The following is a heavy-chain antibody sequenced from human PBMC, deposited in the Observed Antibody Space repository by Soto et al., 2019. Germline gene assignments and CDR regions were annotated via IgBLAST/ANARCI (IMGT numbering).Heavy chain of an antibody. Sequence: SVKVYCTASGDTFNNYAIRLVRQATGQGLEWMGGIIPIFGTANYAQKFQGRVTITADESTSTAYMELRSLRSEDTALYYCARGVHYDSSGYYYFDWGQGTLVTVSS. CDR3: ARGVHYDSSGYYYFD. CDR1: GDTFNNYA. V-gene: IGHV1-69*13. J-gene: IGHJ4*02. CDR2: IIPIFGTA. D-gene: IGHD3-22*01.